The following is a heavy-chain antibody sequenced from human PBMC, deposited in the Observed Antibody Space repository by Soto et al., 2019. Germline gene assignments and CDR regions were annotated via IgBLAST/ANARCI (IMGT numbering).Heavy chain of an antibody. V-gene: IGHV4-39*01. J-gene: IGHJ4*02. D-gene: IGHD1-20*01. CDR2: IFYSGTT. CDR3: ARHIAGITGTTMSFDY. Sequence: PSETLSLTCTVSGGSIRSSSYYWAWIRQPPGKGLEWIGSIFYSGTTYYNPSLKSRVTISVDTSKNQFSLKLSSVTAADTAVYYCARHIAGITGTTMSFDYWGQGTLVTVSS. CDR1: GGSIRSSSYY.